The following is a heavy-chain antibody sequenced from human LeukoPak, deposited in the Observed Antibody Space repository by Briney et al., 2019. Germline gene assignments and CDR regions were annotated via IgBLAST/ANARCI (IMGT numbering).Heavy chain of an antibody. CDR3: ARDRGYCSSTSCYGGDWFDP. V-gene: IGHV1-69*04. J-gene: IGHJ5*02. D-gene: IGHD2-2*01. CDR1: GGTFSTYA. Sequence: SVKVSCKASGGTFSTYAISWVRHAPGQGLEWMGRIIPILGIANYAQKFQGRVTITADKSTSTAYMELSSLRSENTPVYYCARDRGYCSSTSCYGGDWFDPWGQGTLVTVSS. CDR2: IIPILGIA.